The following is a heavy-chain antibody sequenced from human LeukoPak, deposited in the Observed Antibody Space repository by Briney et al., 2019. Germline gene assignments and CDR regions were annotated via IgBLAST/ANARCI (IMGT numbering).Heavy chain of an antibody. Sequence: ASVKVSCTASGYTFTSYGISWVRQAPGQGLEWMGWISAYNGNTNYAQKLQGRVTMTTDTSTSTAYMELRSLRSDDTAVYYCARAAQYYYERGYYFDYWGQGTLVTVSP. CDR2: ISAYNGNT. V-gene: IGHV1-18*01. CDR3: ARAAQYYYERGYYFDY. J-gene: IGHJ4*02. CDR1: GYTFTSYG. D-gene: IGHD3-22*01.